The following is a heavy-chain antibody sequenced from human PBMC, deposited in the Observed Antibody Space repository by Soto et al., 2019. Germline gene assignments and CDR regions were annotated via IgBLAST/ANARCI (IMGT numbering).Heavy chain of an antibody. CDR2: ISAYNGNT. D-gene: IGHD3-22*01. V-gene: IGHV1-18*01. CDR3: ASTYYYDSSGYYYADAFDI. CDR1: GYTFTSYG. J-gene: IGHJ3*02. Sequence: GASVKVSCKASGYTFTSYGISWVRQAPGQGLEWMGWISAYNGNTKYAQMLQGRVTMTTDTSTSIAYMELSSLRSEDTAVYYCASTYYYDSSGYYYADAFDIWGQGTMVTVSS.